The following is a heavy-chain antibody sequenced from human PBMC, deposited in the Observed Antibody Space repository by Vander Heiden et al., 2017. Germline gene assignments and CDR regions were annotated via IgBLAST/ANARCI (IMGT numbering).Heavy chain of an antibody. CDR2: ISGSGGST. CDR1: GFPFPSYA. V-gene: IGHV3-23*01. J-gene: IGHJ5*02. D-gene: IGHD6-19*01. CDR3: AKRQWLVRGWFDP. Sequence: EVQLLESGGGLVQPGGSLRLSCPASGFPFPSYAMSWVRQAPGKGLEWVSAISGSGGSTYYADSVKGRFTISRDNSKNTLYLQMNSLRAEDTAVYYCAKRQWLVRGWFDPWGQGTLVTVSS.